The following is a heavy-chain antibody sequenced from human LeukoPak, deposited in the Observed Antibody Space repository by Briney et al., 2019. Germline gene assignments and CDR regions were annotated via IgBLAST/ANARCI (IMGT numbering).Heavy chain of an antibody. V-gene: IGHV3-23*01. J-gene: IGHJ6*03. CDR1: GFTFSTFA. D-gene: IGHD3-10*01. Sequence: GGSLRLSCAASGFTFSTFAMIWVRHPPGKGREWVSSIFPSCGEIHSADSGRGRFTISRDNSRSTLSLQMNRLRAEDTAVYHCAAGGDYYYHMDVWGKGNTVTVSS. CDR3: AAGGDYYYHMDV. CDR2: IFPSCGEI.